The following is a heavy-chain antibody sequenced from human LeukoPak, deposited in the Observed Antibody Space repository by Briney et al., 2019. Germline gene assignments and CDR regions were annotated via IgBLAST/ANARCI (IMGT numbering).Heavy chain of an antibody. Sequence: GGSLRLSCAASGFTFSSYSMNWVRQAPGKGLEWVSYISSSSSTIYYADSVKGRFIISRDNSKNTLYLQMNSLRAEDTAVYYCAKDDSLWSSGYGVDYWGQGTLVTVSS. CDR2: ISSSSSTI. CDR1: GFTFSSYS. D-gene: IGHD3-22*01. J-gene: IGHJ4*02. CDR3: AKDDSLWSSGYGVDY. V-gene: IGHV3-48*01.